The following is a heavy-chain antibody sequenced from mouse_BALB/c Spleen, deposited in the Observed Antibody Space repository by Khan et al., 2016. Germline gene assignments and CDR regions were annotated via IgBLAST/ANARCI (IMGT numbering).Heavy chain of an antibody. CDR1: GFYVSRYW. D-gene: IGHD1-2*01. Sequence: EVTLLESGGGLVQPGGSLKLSCAASGFYVSRYWMSWVRQALGKGLEWFGETNPDSSTINYTPSLKDQFIISRDNAKNTLYLQMSKVRSEDTALYYCARLHYYGRFAYWGQGTLVTVSA. V-gene: IGHV4-1*02. CDR2: TNPDSSTI. J-gene: IGHJ3*01. CDR3: ARLHYYGRFAY.